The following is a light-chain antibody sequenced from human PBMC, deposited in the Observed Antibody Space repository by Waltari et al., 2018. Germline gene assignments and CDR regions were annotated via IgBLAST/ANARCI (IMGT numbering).Light chain of an antibody. CDR3: CSYTTSMTFDVF. J-gene: IGLJ2*01. Sequence: QSALTQPASVSGSPGQPVTNPCTATSSDIWASNLVPWYQHHPGKAPKVMIYEVNKRPSGVSNRFSGSKSGNTASLTISGLQAEDEADYYCCSYTTSMTFDVFFGGGTKLTVL. V-gene: IGLV2-23*02. CDR1: SSDIWASNL. CDR2: EVN.